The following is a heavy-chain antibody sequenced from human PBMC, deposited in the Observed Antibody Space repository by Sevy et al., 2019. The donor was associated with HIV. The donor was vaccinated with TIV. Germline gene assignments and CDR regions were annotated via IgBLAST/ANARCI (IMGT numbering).Heavy chain of an antibody. CDR1: GFTFSSHW. CDR2: IKQDGSEK. J-gene: IGHJ6*02. D-gene: IGHD6-13*01. Sequence: GGSLRLSCAASGFTFSSHWMSWVRQAPGKGLEWVANIKQDGSEKYDVDSVKGRFTISRDNAKNSLSLQMNSLRAEDTAVYYCARDTGGIGMDVWGLGTTVRLL. V-gene: IGHV3-7*01. CDR3: ARDTGGIGMDV.